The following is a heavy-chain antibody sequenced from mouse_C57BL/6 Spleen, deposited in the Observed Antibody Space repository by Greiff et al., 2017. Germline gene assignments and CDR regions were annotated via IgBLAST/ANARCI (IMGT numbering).Heavy chain of an antibody. CDR2: IDPRSGNT. J-gene: IGHJ2*01. CDR1: GYTFTSSG. V-gene: IGHV1-81*01. Sequence: QVQLKQSGAELARPGASVKLSCKASGYTFTSSGISWVKQRTGQGLEWIGEIDPRSGNTYYNETCKGEGTLTADKSSSTAYMELRSLTSEDSAVYFCARSNYDGSSNPYFDYWGQGTTLTVSS. D-gene: IGHD1-1*01. CDR3: ARSNYDGSSNPYFDY.